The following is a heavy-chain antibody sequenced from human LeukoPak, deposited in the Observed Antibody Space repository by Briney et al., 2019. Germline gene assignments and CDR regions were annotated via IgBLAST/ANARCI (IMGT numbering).Heavy chain of an antibody. V-gene: IGHV3-66*01. J-gene: IGHJ4*02. CDR3: ARGYCSSTSCYSSIDY. CDR2: IYSGGST. CDR1: GFTVSSNY. Sequence: GGSLRLSCAASGFTVSSNYMSWVRQAPGKGLEWVSVIYSGGSTYYADSVKGRFTISRDNSKNTLYLQMNSLRAEDTAVYYCARGYCSSTSCYSSIDYWGQGTLVTVSS. D-gene: IGHD2-2*01.